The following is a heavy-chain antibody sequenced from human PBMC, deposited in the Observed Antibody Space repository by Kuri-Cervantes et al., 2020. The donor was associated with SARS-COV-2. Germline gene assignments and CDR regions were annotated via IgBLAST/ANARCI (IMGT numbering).Heavy chain of an antibody. CDR2: ISYDGSNK. D-gene: IGHD3-22*01. J-gene: IGHJ3*02. V-gene: IGHV3-30*04. Sequence: GGSLRLSCAASGFTFSSYAMHWVRQAPGKGLEWVAVISYDGSNKYYADSVKGRFTISRDNAKNSLYLQMNSLRAEDTAVYYCARVATPGTYYYDSSGYYGAFDIWGQGTMVTVSS. CDR1: GFTFSSYA. CDR3: ARVATPGTYYYDSSGYYGAFDI.